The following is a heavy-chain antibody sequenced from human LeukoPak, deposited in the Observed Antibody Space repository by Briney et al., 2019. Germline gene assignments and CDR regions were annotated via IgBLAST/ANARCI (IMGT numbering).Heavy chain of an antibody. CDR2: IKQDGSEK. J-gene: IGHJ4*02. V-gene: IGHV3-7*01. CDR3: ARFTITMTVVVPNFEY. D-gene: IGHD3-22*01. CDR1: GFTFSNYW. Sequence: GGSLRLSCAASGFTFSNYWMSWVRQAPGKGLEWVANIKQDGSEKYYVDSVKGRFTISRDNAKNSLYLQMNSLRVEDTAVYYCARFTITMTVVVPNFEYWGQGTLVTVSS.